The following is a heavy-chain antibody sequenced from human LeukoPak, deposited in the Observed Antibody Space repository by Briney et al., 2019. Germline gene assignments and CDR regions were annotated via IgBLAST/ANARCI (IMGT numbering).Heavy chain of an antibody. CDR2: IKQDGSEK. Sequence: GGSLRLSCAASGFTFSSYWMSWVRQAPGKGLEWVANIKQDGSEKYYVDSVKGRFTISRDNAKNSLYLQMNSLRAEDTAVYYCARGIRAGYYYDSSGYLTWGQGTLVTVSS. D-gene: IGHD3-22*01. CDR3: ARGIRAGYYYDSSGYLT. CDR1: GFTFSSYW. V-gene: IGHV3-7*01. J-gene: IGHJ4*02.